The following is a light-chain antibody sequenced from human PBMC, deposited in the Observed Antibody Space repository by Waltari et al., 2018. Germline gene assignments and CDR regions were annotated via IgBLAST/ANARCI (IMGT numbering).Light chain of an antibody. J-gene: IGKJ2*01. CDR2: GVS. V-gene: IGKV1-39*01. Sequence: DIHMTQSPSSLSASVGDRVTITCRASQNIITYLNWYQHKPGKAPEVLINGVSNLHSGVPSRFSGSGSGTDFTLTISSLQPEDFGIYYCQQSYSSPYTFGQGTNLEIK. CDR3: QQSYSSPYT. CDR1: QNIITY.